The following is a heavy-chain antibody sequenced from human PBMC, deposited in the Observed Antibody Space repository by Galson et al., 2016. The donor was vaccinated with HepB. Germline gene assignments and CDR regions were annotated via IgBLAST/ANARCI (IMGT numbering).Heavy chain of an antibody. V-gene: IGHV4-4*02. CDR1: GDSISSSHW. J-gene: IGHJ6*02. CDR3: TRDLADGYGLDV. D-gene: IGHD5-24*01. CDR2: IYHIGST. Sequence: SETLSLTCAVSGDSISSSHWWGWVRQPQGKGLEWIGEIYHIGSTNYNPSLKSRLTLSVDKSKNHFSLNLSSVTAADTAVYYCTRDLADGYGLDVWGQGATVIVSS.